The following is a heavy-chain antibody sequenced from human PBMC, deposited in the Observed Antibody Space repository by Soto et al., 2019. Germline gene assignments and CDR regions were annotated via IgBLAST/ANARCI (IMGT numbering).Heavy chain of an antibody. CDR1: GFTFSSYY. V-gene: IGHV3-13*01. D-gene: IGHD3-22*01. CDR2: IGTAGDT. J-gene: IGHJ6*02. Sequence: PGGSLRLSCAASGFTFSSYYMHWVRHATGKGLEWVSAIGTAGDTYYPGSVKGRFTISRENAKNSLYLQMNSLRAEDTAVYYCARDTPYYYDAPQYYYGMDVWGQGTTVTVSS. CDR3: ARDTPYYYDAPQYYYGMDV.